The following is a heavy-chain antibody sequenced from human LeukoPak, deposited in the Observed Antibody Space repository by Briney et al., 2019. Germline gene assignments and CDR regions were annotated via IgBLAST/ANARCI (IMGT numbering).Heavy chain of an antibody. CDR1: GDSVSSTNAA. CDR2: TYYRSRWYS. V-gene: IGHV6-1*01. CDR3: ARTKGHLDL. Sequence: SQTLSLTCAISGDSVSSTNAAWNWIRQSPSRGLEWLGRTYYRSRWYSEYARSVKSRITIDPDTSKNQFYLQLNSVTPEDAAVYYCARTKGHLDLWGRGTLVTVSS. D-gene: IGHD2-8*01. J-gene: IGHJ2*01.